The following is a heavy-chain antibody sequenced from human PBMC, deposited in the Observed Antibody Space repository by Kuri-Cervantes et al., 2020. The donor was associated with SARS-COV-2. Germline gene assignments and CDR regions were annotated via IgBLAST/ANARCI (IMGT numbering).Heavy chain of an antibody. CDR1: GGSISSSSYY. CDR3: ARQMMSSITIFGVVITRNWFDP. Sequence: GSLRLSCTVSGGSISSSSYYWGWIRQPPGRGLEWIGSIYYSGSTYYNPSLKSRVTISVDTSKNQFSLKLSSVTAADTAVYYCARQMMSSITIFGVVITRNWFDPWGQGTLVTVSS. CDR2: IYYSGST. V-gene: IGHV4-39*01. D-gene: IGHD3-3*01. J-gene: IGHJ5*02.